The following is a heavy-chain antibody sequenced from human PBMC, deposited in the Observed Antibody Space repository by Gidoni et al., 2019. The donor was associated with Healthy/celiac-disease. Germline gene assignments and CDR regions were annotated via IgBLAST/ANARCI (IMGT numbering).Heavy chain of an antibody. Sequence: EVQLVESGGGLVKPGGSLRLSCAASGFTCSSYSMNWVRQAPGKGLEWVSSISSRSSYIYYADSVKGRFTISRDNAKNSLYLQMNSLRAEDTAVYYCARGYGDYPFDYWGQGTLVTVSS. D-gene: IGHD4-17*01. CDR2: ISSRSSYI. J-gene: IGHJ4*02. CDR3: ARGYGDYPFDY. CDR1: GFTCSSYS. V-gene: IGHV3-21*01.